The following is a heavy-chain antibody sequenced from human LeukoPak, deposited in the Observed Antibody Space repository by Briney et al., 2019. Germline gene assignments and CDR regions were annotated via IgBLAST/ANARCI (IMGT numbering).Heavy chain of an antibody. J-gene: IGHJ2*01. V-gene: IGHV4-39*01. D-gene: IGHD4-17*01. CDR2: IYYSGTT. CDR3: VRDYGDYPYWYFDP. CDR1: GGSISISSTYY. Sequence: SETLSLTCTVSGGSISISSTYYWGWLRQPPGKSLEWIGSIYYSGTTHYNPSLKSRVTISVDTSKNQLSLKLRSVTAADTALYYCVRDYGDYPYWYFDPWGRGTLVTVSS.